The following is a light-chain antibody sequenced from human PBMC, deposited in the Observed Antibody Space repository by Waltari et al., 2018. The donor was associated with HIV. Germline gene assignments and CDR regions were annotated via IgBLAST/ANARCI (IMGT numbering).Light chain of an antibody. CDR1: ALPQKY. CDR2: KDN. J-gene: IGLJ3*02. CDR3: QSADSTTTDSWV. V-gene: IGLV3-25*03. Sequence: SYDLTHPPSVSVSPGQTATIPCSGAALPQKYASWSQQKPGQAPVLVIYKDNERPSGIPERFSGSSSGTTVTLTISGVQAEDEADYYCQSADSTTTDSWVFGGGTKLTVL.